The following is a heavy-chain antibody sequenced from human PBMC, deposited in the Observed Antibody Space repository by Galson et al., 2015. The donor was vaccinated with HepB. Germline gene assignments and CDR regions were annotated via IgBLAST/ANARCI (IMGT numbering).Heavy chain of an antibody. CDR3: VKGSEWLLGQRGYYFDY. V-gene: IGHV3-30*18. J-gene: IGHJ4*02. CDR2: VSFEGSNK. D-gene: IGHD3-3*01. Sequence: SLRLSCAASGFTFSTYAMHWVRQAPGKGLEWVAVVSFEGSNKYYADSVKGRFTISRDNSKSTLYLQMNSLRAEDTATYYCVKGSEWLLGQRGYYFDYWGQGTLVTVSS. CDR1: GFTFSTYA.